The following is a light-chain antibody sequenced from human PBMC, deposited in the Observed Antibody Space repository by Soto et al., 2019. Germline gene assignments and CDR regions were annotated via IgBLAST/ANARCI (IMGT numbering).Light chain of an antibody. CDR1: QSISSSY. J-gene: IGKJ4*01. CDR3: QQYNNWPPLT. Sequence: EIVMTQSPATLSVSPGERATLSCRASQSISSSYLAWYQQKPGQAPRLLIYGASTRATGIPARFSGSGSGTEFTLTISSLQPEDFLVYSCQQYNNWPPLTFGGGTKVEIK. CDR2: GAS. V-gene: IGKV3-15*01.